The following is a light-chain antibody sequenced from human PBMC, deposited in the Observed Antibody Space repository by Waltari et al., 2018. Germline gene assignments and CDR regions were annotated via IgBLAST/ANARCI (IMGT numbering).Light chain of an antibody. CDR1: QSISSW. V-gene: IGKV1-5*03. J-gene: IGKJ1*01. CDR3: KQYNSFPWT. CDR2: KAS. Sequence: DIQMAQSPSTLSASVGDRVTITCRASQSISSWLAWYQQKPGKAPNLLIYKASALESGVPSRFSGSGSATDFTLTISGLQPDDFATYFCKQYNSFPWTFGQWTKVEIK.